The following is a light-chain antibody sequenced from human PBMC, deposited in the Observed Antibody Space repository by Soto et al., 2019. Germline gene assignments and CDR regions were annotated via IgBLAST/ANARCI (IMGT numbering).Light chain of an antibody. CDR1: QSVSSY. CDR3: EQYDSSPYT. V-gene: IGKV3-20*01. Sequence: EIVFTQSPATLSLSPGERATLSCRASQSVSSYLAWYQQKPGQAPRLLIYDASNRATGIPDRFSGSGSGTEFTLTISSLQSEDFAVYYCEQYDSSPYTFGQGTKVDIK. J-gene: IGKJ2*01. CDR2: DAS.